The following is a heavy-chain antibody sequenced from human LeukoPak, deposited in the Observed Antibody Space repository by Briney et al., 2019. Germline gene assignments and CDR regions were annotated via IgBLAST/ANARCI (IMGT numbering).Heavy chain of an antibody. Sequence: ASVKVSCKASGYTFTSYDINWVRQATEQGLEWMGWMNPNSGNTGYAQRFQGRVTMTRNTSISTAYMELSSLRSEDTAVYYCARGLFYRAASPYYYGMDVWGQGTTVTVSS. CDR3: ARGLFYRAASPYYYGMDV. D-gene: IGHD2-2*01. V-gene: IGHV1-8*01. CDR1: GYTFTSYD. J-gene: IGHJ6*02. CDR2: MNPNSGNT.